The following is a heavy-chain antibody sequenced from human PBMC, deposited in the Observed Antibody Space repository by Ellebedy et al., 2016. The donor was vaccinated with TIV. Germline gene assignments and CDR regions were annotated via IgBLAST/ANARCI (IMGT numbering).Heavy chain of an antibody. J-gene: IGHJ5*02. CDR3: ARQQYSAKEWFSP. Sequence: LETLSLTXSVSSDSIVSRDNYWAWIRQPPGKGLEWIGSVYYSETTSHTVIHPSLKSRVSIFVDTSKNQFSLNLTSVTAADTALYYCARQQYSAKEWFSPWGQGLLVNVSS. V-gene: IGHV4-39*01. D-gene: IGHD4-11*01. CDR1: SDSIVSRDNY. CDR2: VYYSETT.